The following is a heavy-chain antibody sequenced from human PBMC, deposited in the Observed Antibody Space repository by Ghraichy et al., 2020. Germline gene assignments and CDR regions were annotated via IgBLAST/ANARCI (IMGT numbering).Heavy chain of an antibody. CDR1: GGSISSSSYY. CDR2: IYYSGST. Sequence: SETLSLTCTVSGGSISSSSYYWGWIRQPPGKGLEWIGSIYYSGSTYYNPSLKSRVTISVDTSKNQFSLKLSSVTAADTAVYYCASTGVLEWLLSPNWFDPWGQGTLVTVSS. V-gene: IGHV4-39*01. CDR3: ASTGVLEWLLSPNWFDP. J-gene: IGHJ5*02. D-gene: IGHD3-3*01.